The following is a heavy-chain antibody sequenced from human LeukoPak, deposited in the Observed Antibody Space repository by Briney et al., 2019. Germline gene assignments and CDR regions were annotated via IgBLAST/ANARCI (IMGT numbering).Heavy chain of an antibody. Sequence: GGSLRLSCAASGFTFSTFAMSWVRQDPGRGLEWVSSITGAGSTTYYPESVKGRFTISRDNSKNTLYLQMNSLRVEDTAVYFCVRDRNYFEALQRSYWGQGTLVTASS. CDR3: VRDRNYFEALQRSY. D-gene: IGHD1-7*01. J-gene: IGHJ4*02. V-gene: IGHV3-23*01. CDR2: ITGAGSTT. CDR1: GFTFSTFA.